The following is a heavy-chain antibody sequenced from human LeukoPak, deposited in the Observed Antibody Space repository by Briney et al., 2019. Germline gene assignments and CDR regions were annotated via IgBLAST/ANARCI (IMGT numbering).Heavy chain of an antibody. CDR1: GGSISSSSYY. J-gene: IGHJ4*02. V-gene: IGHV4-39*01. D-gene: IGHD1-7*01. CDR3: ARRMDWNYYFDY. Sequence: PSETLSLTCTVSGGSISSSSYYWGWIRQPPGKGLEWIGSIYYSGSTYYNPSLKSRVTISVDTSKNQFSLKLSSVTAADTAVYYCARRMDWNYYFDYWGQGTLVTVSS. CDR2: IYYSGST.